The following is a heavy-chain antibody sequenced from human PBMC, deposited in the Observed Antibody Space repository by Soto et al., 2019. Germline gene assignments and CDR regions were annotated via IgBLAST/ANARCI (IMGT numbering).Heavy chain of an antibody. CDR2: ISGSGGST. CDR3: AKDRSSGWYGEYFDY. D-gene: IGHD6-19*01. J-gene: IGHJ4*02. CDR1: GFTFSSYA. Sequence: GGSLRLSCAASGFTFSSYAMSWVRQAPGKGLEWVSAISGSGGSTYYADSVKGRFTISRDNSKNTLYLQMNSLRAEDAAVYYCAKDRSSGWYGEYFDYWGQGTLVTVSS. V-gene: IGHV3-23*01.